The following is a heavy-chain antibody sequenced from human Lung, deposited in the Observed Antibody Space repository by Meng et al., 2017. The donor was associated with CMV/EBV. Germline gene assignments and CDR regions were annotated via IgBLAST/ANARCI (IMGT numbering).Heavy chain of an antibody. J-gene: IGHJ3*02. D-gene: IGHD1-26*01. CDR1: GFTFSRYG. CDR3: VKFFRWDQPDDAFDI. Sequence: LTXAASGFTFSRYGMDWVRQGPGKGLEWVTFIENDGSSKYYADSVKGRFTISRDNFKNTVHLQINSLRAEDTALYYCVKFFRWDQPDDAFDIWGHGTMVTFSS. CDR2: IENDGSSK. V-gene: IGHV3-30*02.